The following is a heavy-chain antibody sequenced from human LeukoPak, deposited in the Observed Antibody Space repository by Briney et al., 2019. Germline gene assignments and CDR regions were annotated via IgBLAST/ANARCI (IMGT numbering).Heavy chain of an antibody. J-gene: IGHJ4*02. V-gene: IGHV3-11*03. CDR2: ISCSSSYT. CDR3: ARHIDGYNGYDY. D-gene: IGHD5-12*01. CDR1: GFTFSDNY. Sequence: GGSLRLSCAASGFTFSDNYMTWIRQAPAKGLEWVSYISCSSSYTNYADSVKGRFTISRDNVKNFLYLQMNSLRAEDTAVYYCARHIDGYNGYDYWGRGTLVTVSS.